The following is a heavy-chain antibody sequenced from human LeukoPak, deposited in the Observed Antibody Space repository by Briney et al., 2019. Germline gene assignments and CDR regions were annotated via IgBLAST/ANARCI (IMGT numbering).Heavy chain of an antibody. J-gene: IGHJ4*02. V-gene: IGHV3-21*01. D-gene: IGHD6-19*01. CDR2: ISSSSSYI. Sequence: PGGSLRLSCAASGFTFSSYEMNWVRQAPGKGLEWVSSISSSSSYIYYADSVKGRFTISRDNAKNSLYLQMNSLRAEDTAVYYCARDQQYSSGCLDYWGQGTLVTVSS. CDR1: GFTFSSYE. CDR3: ARDQQYSSGCLDY.